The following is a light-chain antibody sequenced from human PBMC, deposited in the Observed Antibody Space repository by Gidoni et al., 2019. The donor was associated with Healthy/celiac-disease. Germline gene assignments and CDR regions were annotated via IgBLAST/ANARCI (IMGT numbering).Light chain of an antibody. Sequence: EIVLTQSPGTLSLSPGERATLSCRASQSVSSSYLAWYQQKPGQAPRLLIYGASSRATGIPDFTLTISRLEPEDFAVYYCQQYGSSPGFTFGPGTKVDIK. CDR3: QQYGSSPGFT. CDR1: QSVSSSY. CDR2: GAS. J-gene: IGKJ3*01. V-gene: IGKV3-20*01.